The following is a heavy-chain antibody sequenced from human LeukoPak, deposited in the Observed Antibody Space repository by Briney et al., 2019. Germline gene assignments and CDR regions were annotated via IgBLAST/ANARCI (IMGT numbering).Heavy chain of an antibody. Sequence: GGSLRLSCAASGFTVSSNYMSWVRQAPGKGLEWVSVIYSGGSTYYADSVKGRFTISRDNSKNTLYLQMNSLRAEDTAVYYCASTIVGATPLLDYWGWGTLVTVSS. J-gene: IGHJ4*02. CDR1: GFTVSSNY. CDR2: IYSGGST. V-gene: IGHV3-66*01. D-gene: IGHD1-26*01. CDR3: ASTIVGATPLLDY.